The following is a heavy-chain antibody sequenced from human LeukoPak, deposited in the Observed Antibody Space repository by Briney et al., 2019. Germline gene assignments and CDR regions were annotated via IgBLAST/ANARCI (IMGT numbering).Heavy chain of an antibody. D-gene: IGHD3-3*01. V-gene: IGHV3-23*01. CDR3: AKTIFGVVTTDAFDI. CDR2: ISGSGGST. CDR1: GFTFSSYE. J-gene: IGHJ3*02. Sequence: PGGSLRLSCAASGFTFSSYEMNWVRQAPGKGLEWVSAISGSGGSTYYADSVKGRFTISRDNSKNTLYLQMNNLRAEDTAVYYCAKTIFGVVTTDAFDIWGQGTMVTVSS.